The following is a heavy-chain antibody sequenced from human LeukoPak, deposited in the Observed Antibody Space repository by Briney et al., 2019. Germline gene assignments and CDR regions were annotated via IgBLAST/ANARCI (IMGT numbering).Heavy chain of an antibody. D-gene: IGHD3-9*01. J-gene: IGHJ5*02. CDR1: GGSIRSSSYY. CDR2: IYYSGST. Sequence: SETLSLTCPVPGGSIRSSSYYLGWLGQPPGKGLEWIGSIYYSGSTYYNPSLKSRVTISVDTSKNQFSLKLSSVTAADTAVYYSARRDYDILTGYSFDPWGQGTLVTVSS. CDR3: ARRDYDILTGYSFDP. V-gene: IGHV4-39*01.